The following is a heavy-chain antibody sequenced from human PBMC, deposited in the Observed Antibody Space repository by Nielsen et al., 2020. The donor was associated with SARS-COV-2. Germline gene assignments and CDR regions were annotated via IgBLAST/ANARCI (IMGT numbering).Heavy chain of an antibody. CDR1: GGSIRGYY. J-gene: IGHJ2*01. CDR2: IYDSGST. D-gene: IGHD3-9*01. Sequence: SETLSLTCTVSGGSIRGYYWSWIRQPPGKGLEWIGYIYDSGSTTYNPSLTDRVTISADTSKNQFSLRLRSVTAADTAMYYCARRDYDVLSGTQFFDVWGRGTLVTVSS. CDR3: ARRDYDVLSGTQFFDV. V-gene: IGHV4-59*01.